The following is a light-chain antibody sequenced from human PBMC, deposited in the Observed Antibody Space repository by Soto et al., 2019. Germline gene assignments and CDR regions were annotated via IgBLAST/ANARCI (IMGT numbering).Light chain of an antibody. J-gene: IGKJ5*01. Sequence: EIWLTQSPGTLSWSPGERATLSCRASQSVSSSYLAWYKQKPGQAPRLLIYAASSRATGIPDSLSGSGFGTEFTLTISSLTSEDFAVYYCQQYKNWPLFGQGTRLEIK. V-gene: IGKV3-20*01. CDR1: QSVSSSY. CDR3: QQYKNWPL. CDR2: AAS.